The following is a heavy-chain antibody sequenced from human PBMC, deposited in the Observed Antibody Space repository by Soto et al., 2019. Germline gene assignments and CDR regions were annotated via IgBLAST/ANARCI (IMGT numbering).Heavy chain of an antibody. CDR3: AREGRGKKAGYNGLVSLGY. J-gene: IGHJ4*02. Sequence: QVQLVQSGAEVKTPGSSLKVSCTVSGSRFSNYVISWVRQAPGHGLEWLGRIIPIFNTTQYAQKFQGRVTINADKSTNTSSLELSSLRSHDTAVYYCAREGRGKKAGYNGLVSLGYWGQGTLVTVSS. V-gene: IGHV1-69*06. CDR2: IIPIFNTT. D-gene: IGHD2-2*02. CDR1: GSRFSNYV.